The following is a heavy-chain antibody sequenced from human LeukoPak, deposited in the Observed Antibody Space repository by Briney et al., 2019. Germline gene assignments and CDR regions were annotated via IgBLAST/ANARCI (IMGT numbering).Heavy chain of an antibody. V-gene: IGHV3-21*01. CDR3: ARDRPTGASRLFVVQ. CDR2: MSSGSRYI. J-gene: IGHJ4*02. Sequence: GGSLRLSCAASGFTFSSYSMTWVRQARGKGLEWVSSMSSGSRYIYYADSVRGRFTISRDNAKNSLYLLMNSLRAEDTAVYYCARDRPTGASRLFVVQWGQGTLVTVSS. CDR1: GFTFSSYS. D-gene: IGHD3-3*01.